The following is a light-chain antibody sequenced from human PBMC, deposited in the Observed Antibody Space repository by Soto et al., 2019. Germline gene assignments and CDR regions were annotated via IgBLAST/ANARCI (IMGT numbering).Light chain of an antibody. CDR3: QQFSSYPLT. J-gene: IGKJ4*01. V-gene: IGKV3-20*01. CDR1: QTVRNNY. Sequence: VLTQSPCTLSLSPGSRPTLCCRASQTVRNNYLAWYQQKPGQAPRLXIYDASSRATGIPDRFSGGGYGTDFNLTISRLETEDFAVYYCQQFSSYPLTFGGGTKVDIK. CDR2: DAS.